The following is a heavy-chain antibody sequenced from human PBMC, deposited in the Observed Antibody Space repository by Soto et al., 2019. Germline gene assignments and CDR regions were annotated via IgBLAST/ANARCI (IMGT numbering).Heavy chain of an antibody. Sequence: QLQLVQSGPEVKKPGTSVKVSCKASGFTFTNSPMQWVRQTRGQRLEWIGWVGVGSDNTKIAQGFQERVTITMDLSTNTAFMELSALRSEDTATYFCAAAVVPPSAGAFDIGGKGTKVTLSS. V-gene: IGHV1-58*02. D-gene: IGHD2-15*01. CDR3: AAAVVPPSAGAFDI. CDR2: VGVGSDNT. CDR1: GFTFTNSP. J-gene: IGHJ3*02.